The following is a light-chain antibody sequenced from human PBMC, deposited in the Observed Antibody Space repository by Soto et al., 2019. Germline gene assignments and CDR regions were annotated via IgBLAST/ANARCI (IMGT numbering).Light chain of an antibody. CDR2: EVS. V-gene: IGLV2-14*01. CDR3: SSYTSSLWV. Sequence: HSALTQPASVSGSPGQSITISCTGTSSDVGGYNYVSWYQQHPGKAPKLMIYEVSNRPSGVSNRFSGSKSGNTASLTISGLQAEDEADYYCSSYTSSLWVFGGGTQLTVL. CDR1: SSDVGGYNY. J-gene: IGLJ3*02.